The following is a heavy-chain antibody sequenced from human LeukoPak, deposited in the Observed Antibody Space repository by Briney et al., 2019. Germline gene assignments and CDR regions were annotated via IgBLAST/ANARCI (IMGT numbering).Heavy chain of an antibody. CDR3: ARATGYSSGWYLDY. Sequence: ASVNVSCKASGYTFTSYDINWVRQAPGQGLEWMGWISAYNGNTNYAQKLQGRVTMTTDTSTSTAYMELRSLRSNDTAVYYCARATGYSSGWYLDYWGQGTLVTVSS. D-gene: IGHD6-19*01. CDR1: GYTFTSYD. CDR2: ISAYNGNT. V-gene: IGHV1-18*01. J-gene: IGHJ4*02.